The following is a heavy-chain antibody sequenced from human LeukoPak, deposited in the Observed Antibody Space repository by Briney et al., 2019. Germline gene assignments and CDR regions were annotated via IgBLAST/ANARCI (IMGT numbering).Heavy chain of an antibody. CDR3: ARGTMAAGFDP. V-gene: IGHV4-4*02. CDR2: IYHSGSP. Sequence: SGTLSLTCAVSGDSIASIDWWSWVCQAPGKGLEWIGEIYHSGSPNYNPSLQGRVTMSVDKSKTQFSLTLTSVTAADTAIYYCARGTMAAGFDPWGQGALVTVSS. CDR1: GDSIASIDW. J-gene: IGHJ5*02. D-gene: IGHD4/OR15-4a*01.